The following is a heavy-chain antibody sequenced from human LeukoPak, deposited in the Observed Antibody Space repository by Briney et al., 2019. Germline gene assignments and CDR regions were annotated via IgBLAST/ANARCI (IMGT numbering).Heavy chain of an antibody. CDR3: ARGLSEHPDY. J-gene: IGHJ4*02. Sequence: SETLSLTCTVSGYSISSGYYWGWIRQPPGKGLEWIGSIYHSGSTYYNPSLKSRVTISVDTSKNQFSLKLSSVTAADTAVYYCARGLSEHPDYWGQGTLVTVSS. CDR1: GYSISSGYY. V-gene: IGHV4-38-2*02. CDR2: IYHSGST. D-gene: IGHD1-26*01.